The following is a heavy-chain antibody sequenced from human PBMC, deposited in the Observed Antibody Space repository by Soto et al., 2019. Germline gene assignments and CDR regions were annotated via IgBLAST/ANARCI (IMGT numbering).Heavy chain of an antibody. CDR2: IYYSGST. CDR1: GGSVSSGSYY. Sequence: PSETLSLTCTVSGGSVSSGSYYWSWIRQPPGKGLEWIGYIYYSGSTTYNPSLKSRVTISVDTSKNQFSLKLSSVTAADTAVYYCARGITIVRGPNWFAPWGQGTLATVSS. CDR3: ARGITIVRGPNWFAP. J-gene: IGHJ5*02. V-gene: IGHV4-61*01. D-gene: IGHD3-10*01.